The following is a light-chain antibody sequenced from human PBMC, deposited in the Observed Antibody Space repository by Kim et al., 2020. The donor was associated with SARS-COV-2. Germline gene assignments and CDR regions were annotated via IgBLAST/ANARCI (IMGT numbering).Light chain of an antibody. Sequence: LSPGERATLSCRASQSVGTYLGWSQQKPGQAPSLLIYDASNRATGIPARFSGSGSGTDFTLTINNLEPEDSAVYYCQQRADWPWTFGQGTKVEIK. CDR2: DAS. J-gene: IGKJ1*01. CDR1: QSVGTY. V-gene: IGKV3-11*01. CDR3: QQRADWPWT.